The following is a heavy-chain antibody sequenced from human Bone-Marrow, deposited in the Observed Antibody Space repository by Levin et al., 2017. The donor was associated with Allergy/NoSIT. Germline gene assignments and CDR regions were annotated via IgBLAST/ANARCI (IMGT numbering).Heavy chain of an antibody. CDR1: GGSISSYY. V-gene: IGHV4-4*07. D-gene: IGHD3-22*01. Sequence: SSQTLSLTCTVSGGSISSYYWSWIRQPTGKGLEWIGRIYISGNTNYNTSLKSRIAMSLDTSRNQVSLNLNSVTAADTAVYYCARDSGGNGYPDYWGQGTLVTVSS. J-gene: IGHJ4*02. CDR3: ARDSGGNGYPDY. CDR2: IYISGNT.